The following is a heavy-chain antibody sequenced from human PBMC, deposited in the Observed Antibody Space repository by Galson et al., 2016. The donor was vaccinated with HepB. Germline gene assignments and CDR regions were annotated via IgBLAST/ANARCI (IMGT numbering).Heavy chain of an antibody. CDR1: GFTFSTYA. D-gene: IGHD3-22*01. CDR3: TIDLPPDSGCYHYGPISCNYYGLDV. Sequence: SLRLSCAASGFTFSTYAIHWVRQAPGKGLECLARLNSRSAGETADYAAPVKGRFTIPRDDSKNMQYLQMNSLKIEDTAVYYCTIDLPPDSGCYHYGPISCNYYGLDVWGQGTTVTVSS. CDR2: LNSRSAGETA. J-gene: IGHJ6*02. V-gene: IGHV3-15*01.